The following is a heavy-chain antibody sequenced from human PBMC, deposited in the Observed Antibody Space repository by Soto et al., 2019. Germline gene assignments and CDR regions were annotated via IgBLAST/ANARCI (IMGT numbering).Heavy chain of an antibody. D-gene: IGHD6-13*01. Sequence: QVQLVQSGAEVKKPGASVKVSCKASGYTFTSYDINWVRQATGQGLEWMGWMNPNSGNTGYAQKYQGRVTMPRNTSIITVYMELSSLRSEDTAVYYCASSYSSSWYGSNYYYYYYMDVWGKGPTVTASS. CDR1: GYTFTSYD. J-gene: IGHJ6*03. CDR2: MNPNSGNT. CDR3: ASSYSSSWYGSNYYYYYYMDV. V-gene: IGHV1-8*01.